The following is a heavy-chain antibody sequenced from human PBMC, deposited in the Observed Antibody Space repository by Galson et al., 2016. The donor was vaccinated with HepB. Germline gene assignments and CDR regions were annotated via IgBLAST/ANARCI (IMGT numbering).Heavy chain of an antibody. CDR3: ASEHDHTYWFDP. J-gene: IGHJ5*02. D-gene: IGHD1-14*01. V-gene: IGHV1-46*01. CDR2: IFDDGRPN. Sequence: SVKVSCKASGYTFPNNNMHWVRQAPGQGLEWMGIIFDDGRPNRYAQKFQGRVTMTRDTSTSSVYMELSSLRCEDTAMYYCASEHDHTYWFDPGGQGTLVTVSS. CDR1: GYTFPNNN.